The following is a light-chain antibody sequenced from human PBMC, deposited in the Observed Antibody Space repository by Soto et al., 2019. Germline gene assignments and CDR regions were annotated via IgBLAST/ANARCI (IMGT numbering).Light chain of an antibody. Sequence: DIQMTQSPSSLSASVGDRVTITCQSSQDISNYLNWYQQKPGKAPKLLIYDASNLETGVPSRFSGSGSGTEFTFTISSLQPEDIATYYCQQYDNLPPRLTFGGGTKVDIK. CDR3: QQYDNLPPRLT. V-gene: IGKV1-33*01. J-gene: IGKJ4*01. CDR1: QDISNY. CDR2: DAS.